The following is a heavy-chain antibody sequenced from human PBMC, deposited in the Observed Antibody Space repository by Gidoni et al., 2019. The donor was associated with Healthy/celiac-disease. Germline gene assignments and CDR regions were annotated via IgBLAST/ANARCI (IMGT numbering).Heavy chain of an antibody. CDR3: ARVRTLPPRKYSYGYGDY. CDR1: GYTFTSYD. CDR2: MNPNSGNT. J-gene: IGHJ4*02. V-gene: IGHV1-8*01. D-gene: IGHD5-18*01. Sequence: QVQLVQSGAEVKKPGASVKVSCKASGYTFTSYDINWVRQATGQGLEWMGWMNPNSGNTGYAQKFQGRVTMTRNTSISTAYMELSSLRSEDTAVYYCARVRTLPPRKYSYGYGDYWGQGTLVTVSS.